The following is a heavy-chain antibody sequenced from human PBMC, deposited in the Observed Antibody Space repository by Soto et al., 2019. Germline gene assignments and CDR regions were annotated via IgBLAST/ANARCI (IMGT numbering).Heavy chain of an antibody. D-gene: IGHD5-12*01. CDR3: ARGLYSGWHYFDY. V-gene: IGHV3-7*04. CDR1: GFTFRTYW. CDR2: IKKDGSDE. Sequence: GGSLRLSCATSGFTFRTYWMSWVRQAPGKGLEWVACIKKDGSDEYYVDSVKGRFTISRDNSKNTLYLQMNSLRAEDTAVYYCARGLYSGWHYFDYWGQGTLVTVSS. J-gene: IGHJ4*02.